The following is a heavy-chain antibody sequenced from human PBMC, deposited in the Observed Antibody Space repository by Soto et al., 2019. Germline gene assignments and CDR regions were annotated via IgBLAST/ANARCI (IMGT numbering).Heavy chain of an antibody. CDR1: GYTFTGYY. CDR3: ARGIDCSSTSCYGGKDYYGMDV. Sequence: ASVKVSCKASGYTFTGYYMHWVRQAPGQGLEWMEWINPNSGGTNYAQKFQGRVTMTRDTSISTAYMELSRLRSDDTAVYYCARGIDCSSTSCYGGKDYYGMDVWGQGTTVTVSS. V-gene: IGHV1-2*02. J-gene: IGHJ6*02. D-gene: IGHD2-2*01. CDR2: INPNSGGT.